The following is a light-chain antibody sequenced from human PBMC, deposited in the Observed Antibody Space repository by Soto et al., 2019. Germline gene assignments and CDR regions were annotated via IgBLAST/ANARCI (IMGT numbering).Light chain of an antibody. CDR1: QSLLHSNGYNF. CDR3: VQALQTPRT. V-gene: IGKV2-28*01. J-gene: IGKJ1*01. CDR2: LAS. Sequence: DIVMTQSPLSLPVMPGEPASISCRSSQSLLHSNGYNFLVWYLQRPGQSPRLLIYLASNRSSGVPDKLSGSGSGRDCTLKISRVEAEDVGVYYCVQALQTPRTVGQGTKVDIK.